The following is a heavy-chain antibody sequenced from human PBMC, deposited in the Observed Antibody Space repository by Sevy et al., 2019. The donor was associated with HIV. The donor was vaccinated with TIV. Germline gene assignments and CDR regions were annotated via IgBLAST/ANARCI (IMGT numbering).Heavy chain of an antibody. V-gene: IGHV3-33*01. J-gene: IGHJ4*02. Sequence: GGSLRLSCAASGFTFSDYGMHWVRQAPGKGLEWVAVIWYDGSNKYYAESVKGRLTISRDNSKNTRYVQMNSLRAEDTAVYYCARDKLLPVMITMVRGALSYYFDYWGQGTLVTVSS. D-gene: IGHD3-10*01. CDR1: GFTFSDYG. CDR3: ARDKLLPVMITMVRGALSYYFDY. CDR2: IWYDGSNK.